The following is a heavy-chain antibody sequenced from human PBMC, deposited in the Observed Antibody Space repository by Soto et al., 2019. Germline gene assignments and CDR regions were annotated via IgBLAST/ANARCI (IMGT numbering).Heavy chain of an antibody. Sequence: QVQLVESGGGVVQPGRSLSLSCAASGFSFRSYGIHWVRQAPGKGLEWVAFIWFDGSKKYYADSAKGRFTISRDNSKNILYLQMNSLRDEDTAVYYCARVGGSHPSWFDPWGQGTLVSVSS. V-gene: IGHV3-33*01. CDR1: GFSFRSYG. CDR3: ARVGGSHPSWFDP. J-gene: IGHJ5*02. CDR2: IWFDGSKK. D-gene: IGHD1-26*01.